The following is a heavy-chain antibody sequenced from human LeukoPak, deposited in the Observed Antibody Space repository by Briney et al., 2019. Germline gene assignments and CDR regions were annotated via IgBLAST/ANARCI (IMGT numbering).Heavy chain of an antibody. CDR1: GFTFSSYA. CDR3: ARGPFLRGRFLESNGMDV. V-gene: IGHV3-30-3*01. CDR2: ISYDGSNK. J-gene: IGHJ6*02. D-gene: IGHD3-3*01. Sequence: SGGSLRPSCAASGFTFSSYAMHWVRQAPGKGLEWVAVISYDGSNKYYADSVKGRFTISRDSSKNTLYLQMNSLRAEDTAVYYCARGPFLRGRFLESNGMDVWGQGTTVTVSS.